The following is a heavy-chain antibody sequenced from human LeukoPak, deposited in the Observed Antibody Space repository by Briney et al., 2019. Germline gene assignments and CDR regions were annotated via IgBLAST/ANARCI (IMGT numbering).Heavy chain of an antibody. J-gene: IGHJ3*02. D-gene: IGHD3-22*01. Sequence: SGPTLVNPTQTLTLTCTFSGFSLSTSGMCVSWIRQPPGKALEWLARIDWDDDKYYSTSLKTRLTISKDTSKNQVVLTMTNMDPVDTATYYCARTYDSSGPHDAFDIWGQGTMVTVSS. CDR3: ARTYDSSGPHDAFDI. CDR2: IDWDDDK. CDR1: GFSLSTSGMC. V-gene: IGHV2-70*11.